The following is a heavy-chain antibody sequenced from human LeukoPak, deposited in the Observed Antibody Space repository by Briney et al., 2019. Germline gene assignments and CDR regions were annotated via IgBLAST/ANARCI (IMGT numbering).Heavy chain of an antibody. CDR3: ARDNYDSSGYYFD. Sequence: GGSLRLSCAASGFTFSSYEMNWVRQAQGKGRRWVSYISSSGSTTHYADSVKGRFTISRDNAKKSLYLQMNSLRAEDTAVYYCARDNYDSSGYYFDWGQGTLVTVSS. CDR2: ISSSGSTT. V-gene: IGHV3-48*03. J-gene: IGHJ4*02. D-gene: IGHD3-22*01. CDR1: GFTFSSYE.